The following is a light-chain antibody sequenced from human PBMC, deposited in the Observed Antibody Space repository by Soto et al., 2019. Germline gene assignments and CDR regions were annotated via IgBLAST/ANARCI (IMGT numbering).Light chain of an antibody. Sequence: DIQMTQYPSSLSASVGDRVTITCRASQGISNYLAWYQQKPGKVPQLLISAASTLQSGVPTRFSGRGSGTYFTLTISSLQPEDVATYYCQKYNSAPWTFGQGTKVEIK. J-gene: IGKJ1*01. CDR3: QKYNSAPWT. CDR2: AAS. CDR1: QGISNY. V-gene: IGKV1-27*01.